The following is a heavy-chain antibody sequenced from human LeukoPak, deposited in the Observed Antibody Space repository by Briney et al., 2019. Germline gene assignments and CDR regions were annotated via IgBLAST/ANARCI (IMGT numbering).Heavy chain of an antibody. D-gene: IGHD2-2*01. CDR2: ISAYNGNT. CDR1: GYTFTSYG. V-gene: IGHV1-18*01. CDR3: ARDVGEHCSSTSCYAVFDY. Sequence: ASVKVSCKASGYTFTSYGISWVRQAPGQGLEWMGWISAYNGNTNYAQKLQGRVTMTTDTSTSTAYMELRSLRSDDTAVYYCARDVGEHCSSTSCYAVFDYWGQGTLVTVSS. J-gene: IGHJ4*02.